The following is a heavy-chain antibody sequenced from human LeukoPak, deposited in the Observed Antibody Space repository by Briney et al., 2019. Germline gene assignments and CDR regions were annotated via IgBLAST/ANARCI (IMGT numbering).Heavy chain of an antibody. CDR1: GGSISSGGYY. Sequence: SETLSLTCIVSGGSISSGGYYWSWIRQHPGKGLEWIGYIYYSGSTYYNPSLKSRVTISVDTSKNQFSLKLSSVTASDTAVYYCARDLYGSGIWGQGTLVTVSS. CDR3: ARDLYGSGI. V-gene: IGHV4-31*03. J-gene: IGHJ4*02. D-gene: IGHD3-10*01. CDR2: IYYSGST.